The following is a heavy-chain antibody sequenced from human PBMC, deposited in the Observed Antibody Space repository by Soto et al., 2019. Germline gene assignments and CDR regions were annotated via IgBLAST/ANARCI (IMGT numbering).Heavy chain of an antibody. CDR1: GFTFKKYG. Sequence: QVQLVESGGGVVQPGRSLRLSCVVYGFTFKKYGMHWVRQAPGKGLEWVAITRHDGSNKNYADSVKGRFTISRDDSKNTLYLEMNSLSAEDTAVYYCARDLWDHYFDYWGRGTLVIVSS. D-gene: IGHD3-16*01. CDR2: TRHDGSNK. CDR3: ARDLWDHYFDY. J-gene: IGHJ4*02. V-gene: IGHV3-33*01.